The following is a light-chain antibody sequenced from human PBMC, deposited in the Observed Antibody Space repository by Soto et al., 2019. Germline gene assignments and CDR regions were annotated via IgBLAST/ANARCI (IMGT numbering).Light chain of an antibody. CDR3: CSSAPESTYV. J-gene: IGLJ1*01. V-gene: IGLV2-23*01. Sequence: QSALAQPASVSGSPGQSITISCTGTSSDVGAYDSVSWYQQHPHKAPQVIIYKGTRRPSGVSNRFSGSTSGNAASLTISGLQADDEADYFCCSSAPESTYVFGXXXXXTXL. CDR1: SSDVGAYDS. CDR2: KGT.